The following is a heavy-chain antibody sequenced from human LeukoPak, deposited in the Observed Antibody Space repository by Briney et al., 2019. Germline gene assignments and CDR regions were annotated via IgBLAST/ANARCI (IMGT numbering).Heavy chain of an antibody. V-gene: IGHV6-1*01. CDR2: TYYRSKWSS. D-gene: IGHD1-1*01. CDR1: GDSVSSSAS. CDR3: ARDADSSNEWGPFDP. Sequence: SQTLSLTCAISGDSVSSSASWNWIRQSPSRGLEWLGRTYYRSKWSSDYATSVKSRITINADTSKNQFSLQRSSVIPEDTAVYYCARDADSSNEWGPFDPWGQGTLVTVSS. J-gene: IGHJ5*02.